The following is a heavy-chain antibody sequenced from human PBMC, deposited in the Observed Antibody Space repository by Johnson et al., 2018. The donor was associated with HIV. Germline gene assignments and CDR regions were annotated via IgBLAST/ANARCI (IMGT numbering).Heavy chain of an antibody. CDR2: IYSGDST. J-gene: IGHJ3*02. Sequence: EVQVVESGGGLVQPGGSLRLSCAASGFTVSSNYMSWVRQAPGKGLEWVSVIYSGDSTYYADSVKGRFTISRDNSKNTLYLQMNSLRAEDTAVYYCARGYTIGAFDIWGQGTMVTVSS. V-gene: IGHV3-66*01. CDR3: ARGYTIGAFDI. CDR1: GFTVSSNY. D-gene: IGHD3-3*01.